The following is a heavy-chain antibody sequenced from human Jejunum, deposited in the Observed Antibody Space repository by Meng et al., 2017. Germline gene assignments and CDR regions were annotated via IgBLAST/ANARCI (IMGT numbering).Heavy chain of an antibody. CDR2: VYHSGST. CDR1: GGSIESNNW. CDR3: ARADYVRYFDL. V-gene: IGHV4-4*02. Sequence: VRLQESLPALRQPSETRSLTCAVSGGSIESNNWWTWIRQPPGQGLEWIGEVYHSGSTHYNPSLQSRVTISIDNSKNRFSLSLNSVTAADTAIYYCARADYVRYFDLWGRGTLVTVSS. J-gene: IGHJ2*01. D-gene: IGHD3-10*02.